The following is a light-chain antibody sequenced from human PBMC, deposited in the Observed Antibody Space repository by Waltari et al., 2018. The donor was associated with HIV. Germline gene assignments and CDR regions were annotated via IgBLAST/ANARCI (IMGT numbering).Light chain of an antibody. J-gene: IGLJ3*02. V-gene: IGLV2-23*02. CDR2: DVT. Sequence: QSALTQPASVSGSPGQSITISCTGTSNDLGRYDLVSWYQHQPGRAPHLIIYDVTKWPSGVSHRFSGSKSGATASLTISGLQAEDEADYYCCSYAGITTWVFGGGTKVTVL. CDR3: CSYAGITTWV. CDR1: SNDLGRYDL.